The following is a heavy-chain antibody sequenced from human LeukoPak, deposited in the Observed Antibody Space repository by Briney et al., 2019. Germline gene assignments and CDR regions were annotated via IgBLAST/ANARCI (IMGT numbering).Heavy chain of an antibody. CDR2: IIPIFGTA. V-gene: IGHV1-69*06. Sequence: SVKVSCKASGGTFSSYAISWVRQAPGQGLEWMGGIIPIFGTANYAPKFQGRVTITADKSTSTAYMELSSLRSEDTAVYYCAREEGYCSGGSCYSYGNWFDPWGQGTLVTVSS. D-gene: IGHD2-15*01. CDR3: AREEGYCSGGSCYSYGNWFDP. CDR1: GGTFSSYA. J-gene: IGHJ5*02.